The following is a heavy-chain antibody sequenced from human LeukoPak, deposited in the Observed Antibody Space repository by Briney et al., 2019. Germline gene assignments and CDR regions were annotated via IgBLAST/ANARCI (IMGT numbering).Heavy chain of an antibody. CDR2: IYYSGST. CDR1: GGSISSSSYY. D-gene: IGHD6-19*01. V-gene: IGHV4-39*07. CDR3: ARERVQWLAFDY. J-gene: IGHJ4*02. Sequence: PSETLSLTCTVSGGSISSSSYYWGWIRQPPGKGLEWIGSIYYSGSTYYNPSLKSRVTISVDTSKNQFSLKLSSVTAADTAVYYCARERVQWLAFDYWGQGTLVTVSS.